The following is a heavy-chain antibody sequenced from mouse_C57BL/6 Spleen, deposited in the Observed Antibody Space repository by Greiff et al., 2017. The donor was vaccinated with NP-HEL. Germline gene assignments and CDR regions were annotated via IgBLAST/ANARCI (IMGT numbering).Heavy chain of an antibody. J-gene: IGHJ2*01. CDR1: GFTFSSYG. CDR2: ISSGGSYT. Sequence: EVQLQESGGDLVKPGGSLKLSCAASGFTFSSYGMSWVRQTPDKRLEWVATISSGGSYTYYPDSVKGRFTISRDNAKNTLYLQMSSLKSEDTAMYYCARLLYYDYDEYYFDYWGQGTTLTVSS. V-gene: IGHV5-6*01. CDR3: ARLLYYDYDEYYFDY. D-gene: IGHD2-4*01.